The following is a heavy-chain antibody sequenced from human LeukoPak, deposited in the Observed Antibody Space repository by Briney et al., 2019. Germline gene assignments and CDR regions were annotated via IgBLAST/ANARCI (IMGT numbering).Heavy chain of an antibody. V-gene: IGHV6-1*01. D-gene: IGHD3-10*01. CDR1: GDSFSSNSAA. CDR3: ARTPTRSVLWFGGSDFDY. CDR2: TYYRSKWYN. J-gene: IGHJ4*02. Sequence: SQTLSLTCAISGDSFSSNSAAWNWIRQSPSRGLEWLGRTYYRSKWYNDYAVSVKSRITINPDTSKNQFSLQLNSVTPEDTAVYYCARTPTRSVLWFGGSDFDYWGQGTLVTVSS.